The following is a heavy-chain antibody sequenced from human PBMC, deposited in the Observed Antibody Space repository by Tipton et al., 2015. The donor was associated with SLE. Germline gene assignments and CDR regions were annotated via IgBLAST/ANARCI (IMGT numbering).Heavy chain of an antibody. J-gene: IGHJ6*02. CDR3: AKGCSSSTCEPFYYFGMDV. D-gene: IGHD2-2*01. V-gene: IGHV4-34*01. Sequence: LRLSCAASGFTFSSYWMHWIRQTPGKGLEWMGEVFRGGSTNYNPSLESRVTISVDMSQNQFSLKLRSVTAADTAVYYCAKGCSSSTCEPFYYFGMDVWGQGTTVTV. CDR2: VFRGGST. CDR1: GFTFSSYW.